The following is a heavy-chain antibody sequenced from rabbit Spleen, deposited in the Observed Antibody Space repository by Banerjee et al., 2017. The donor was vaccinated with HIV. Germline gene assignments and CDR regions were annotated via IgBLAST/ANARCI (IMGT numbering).Heavy chain of an antibody. CDR3: ARDTSSSFSSYGMDL. V-gene: IGHV1S45*01. J-gene: IGHJ6*01. CDR1: GFSFSSGYY. CDR2: IGTGSGST. Sequence: QEQLEESGGGLVKPGASLTLTCKASGFSFSSGYYMCWVRQAPGKGLEWIGCIGTGSGSTWYASWAKGRFTISKTSSTTVTLQMTSLTAADTATYFCARDTSSSFSSYGMDLWGPGTLVTVS. D-gene: IGHD1-1*01.